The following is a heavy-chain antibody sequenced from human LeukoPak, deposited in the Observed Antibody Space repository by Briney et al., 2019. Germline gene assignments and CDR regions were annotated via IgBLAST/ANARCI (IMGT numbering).Heavy chain of an antibody. Sequence: PGGSLRLSCAASGFTISTYWMSWVRQAPGKGLEWVANTNQEGSEKYYVDSVKGRFTISKDNAKNSLYLQMNSLRAEDTAEYYCARDPYSSGWPSYYYYGMDVWGQGTTVTVSS. D-gene: IGHD6-19*01. CDR2: TNQEGSEK. CDR3: ARDPYSSGWPSYYYYGMDV. CDR1: GFTISTYW. J-gene: IGHJ6*02. V-gene: IGHV3-7*01.